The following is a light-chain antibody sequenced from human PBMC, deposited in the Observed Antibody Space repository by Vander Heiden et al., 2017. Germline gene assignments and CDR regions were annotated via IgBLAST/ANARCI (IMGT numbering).Light chain of an antibody. V-gene: IGKV3-20*01. CDR1: QSVSSSY. Sequence: EIVLPRSHGTLSSSPEERATPPCRASQSVSSSYLAWYQQKPGQAPRLLIYWASSRATGVPDRFSGSGSGTDFTLTISRLEPEDFAVYYCQQYGRSPLTFGWGTKVEIK. CDR3: QQYGRSPLT. J-gene: IGKJ4*01. CDR2: WAS.